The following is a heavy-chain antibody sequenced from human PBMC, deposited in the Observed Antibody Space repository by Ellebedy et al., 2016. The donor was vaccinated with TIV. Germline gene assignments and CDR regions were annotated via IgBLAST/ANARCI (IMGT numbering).Heavy chain of an antibody. Sequence: GESLKISCAAPGFTFNSYAMHWVRQAPGKGLEWVAVISYDGDSKYYADSVKGRFTLSRDNDQNTLYLQMNSLRAEDTAVYYCARVEVGRSGPSNGMDVWGQGTTVTVSS. CDR2: ISYDGDSK. CDR1: GFTFNSYA. CDR3: ARVEVGRSGPSNGMDV. V-gene: IGHV3-30-3*01. D-gene: IGHD6-19*01. J-gene: IGHJ6*02.